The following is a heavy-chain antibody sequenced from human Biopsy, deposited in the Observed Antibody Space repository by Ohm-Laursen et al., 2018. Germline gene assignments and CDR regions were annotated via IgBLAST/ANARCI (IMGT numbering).Heavy chain of an antibody. CDR2: NIPILGTG. D-gene: IGHD3-9*01. J-gene: IGHJ1*01. V-gene: IGHV1-69*06. CDR1: GGTFSNYG. Sequence: ASVTVSCKAPGGTFSNYGVNWVRQAPGQGLEWLGGNIPILGTGNHAQKFQDRVTVAADTSTSTATMELRSLRSDDTAVYYCATKLTGYFHHWGQGTLVIVSS. CDR3: ATKLTGYFHH.